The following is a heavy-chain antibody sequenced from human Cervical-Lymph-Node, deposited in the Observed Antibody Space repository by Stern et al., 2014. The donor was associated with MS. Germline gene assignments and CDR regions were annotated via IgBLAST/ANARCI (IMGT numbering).Heavy chain of an antibody. CDR2: ISGSGGST. J-gene: IGHJ4*02. CDR1: GFTFSSYA. V-gene: IGHV3-23*01. CDR3: AKALEQWLVHLQRFTYYFDY. D-gene: IGHD6-19*01. Sequence: EVQLLESGGGLVQPGGSLRLSCAASGFTFSSYAMSWVRQAPGKGLEWVSAISGSGGSTYYADSVKGRFTISRDNSKNTLYLQMNSLRAEDTAVYYCAKALEQWLVHLQRFTYYFDYWGQGTLVTVSS.